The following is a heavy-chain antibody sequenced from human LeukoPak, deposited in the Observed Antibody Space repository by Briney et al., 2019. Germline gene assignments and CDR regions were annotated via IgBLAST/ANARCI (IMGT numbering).Heavy chain of an antibody. D-gene: IGHD1-26*01. CDR1: GFTFGDYP. V-gene: IGHV3-9*01. J-gene: IGHJ6*03. CDR3: AKDGRFSGSPYFYYMDV. CDR2: INWNGGSI. Sequence: PGRSLRLSCVASGFTFGDYPMHWVRQVPGKGLEWVSGINWNGGSIGYADSVKGRFTISRDNAKNSLYLQMNSLRAEDTALYYCAKDGRFSGSPYFYYMDVWGEGTTITVS.